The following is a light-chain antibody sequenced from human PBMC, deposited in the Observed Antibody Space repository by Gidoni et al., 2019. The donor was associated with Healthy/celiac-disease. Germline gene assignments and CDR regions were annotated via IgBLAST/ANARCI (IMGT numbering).Light chain of an antibody. V-gene: IGKV1-39*01. CDR3: QQSYSTPYT. CDR2: AAS. Sequence: DIQMTQSPSSLSASVGDRVTITCRASQSISSYLNWYQQKPGKAPKLLSYAASSLQSGVPSRFSGSGSGTDFTLTISSLQPEDFATYYCQQSYSTPYTCGQGTKLEIK. CDR1: QSISSY. J-gene: IGKJ2*01.